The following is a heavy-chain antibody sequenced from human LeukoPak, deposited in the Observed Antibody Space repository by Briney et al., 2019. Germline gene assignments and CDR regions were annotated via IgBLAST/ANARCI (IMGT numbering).Heavy chain of an antibody. V-gene: IGHV4-59*01. CDR3: ARAPRDRGYCGATSCFEYMDV. D-gene: IGHD2-2*01. CDR1: GASFSSYY. Sequence: SETLCLTCAVSGASFSSYYWSWLRQPPGKGLKWIAYIFYNGNTKYNPSLKSRVTISVDTSKTQFSLKVTSVTAADTAVYYCARAPRDRGYCGATSCFEYMDVWGRGTTVTISS. J-gene: IGHJ6*03. CDR2: IFYNGNT.